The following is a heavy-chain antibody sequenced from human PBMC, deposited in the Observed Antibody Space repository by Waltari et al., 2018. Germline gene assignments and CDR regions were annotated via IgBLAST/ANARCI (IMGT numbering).Heavy chain of an antibody. CDR1: GGSFSGYY. Sequence: QVQLQQWGAGLLKPSETLSLTCAVYGGSFSGYYWSWFRQPPGKGLEWIGEINHSGSTNYNPSLKSRVTISVDTSKNQFSLKLSSVTAADTAVYYCAREVLTGFTVTTSPFDYWGQGTLVTVSS. V-gene: IGHV4-34*01. D-gene: IGHD4-4*01. J-gene: IGHJ4*02. CDR2: INHSGST. CDR3: AREVLTGFTVTTSPFDY.